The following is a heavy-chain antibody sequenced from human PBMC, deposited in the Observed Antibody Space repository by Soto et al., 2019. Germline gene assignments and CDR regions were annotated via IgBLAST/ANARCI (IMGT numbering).Heavy chain of an antibody. V-gene: IGHV4-31*03. D-gene: IGHD4-17*01. J-gene: IGHJ3*02. CDR1: GGSISSGGYY. CDR2: IYYSGST. CDR3: ARGRYGDYHDAFDI. Sequence: QVQLQESGPGLVKPSQTLSLTCTVSGGSISSGGYYWSWIRQHPGKGLEWIGYIYYSGSTYYNPSLKSRFTITVDTSKNQFSLKLSSVTAADTAVYYCARGRYGDYHDAFDIWGQGTMVTVSS.